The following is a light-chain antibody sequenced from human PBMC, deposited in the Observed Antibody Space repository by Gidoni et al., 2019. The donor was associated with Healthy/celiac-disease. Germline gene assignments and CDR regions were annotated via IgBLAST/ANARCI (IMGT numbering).Light chain of an antibody. CDR1: QSINTN. J-gene: IGKJ4*01. Sequence: EIVMTQSPATLSVSPGERATLSCRASQSINTNLAWYQQKPGQAPRLLIYGASTRATGIPARFSGSGSGAEFTLTISSLQSEDFAVYYCQQYNNWPPLTFGGXTKVEIK. V-gene: IGKV3-15*01. CDR3: QQYNNWPPLT. CDR2: GAS.